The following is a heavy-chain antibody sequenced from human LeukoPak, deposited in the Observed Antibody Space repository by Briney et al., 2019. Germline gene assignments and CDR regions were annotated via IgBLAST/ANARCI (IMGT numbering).Heavy chain of an antibody. D-gene: IGHD3-10*01. V-gene: IGHV3-33*01. CDR1: GFTFSYYA. Sequence: PGGSLRLSCAASGFTFSYYAIHWVRQAPGKGLEWVALIWSDGSNKYYADSVKGRITISRDNSKNTVYLQTNSLRAEDTAVYYCARELFSSGSCPDGWGQGTLVTVSS. CDR2: IWSDGSNK. CDR3: ARELFSSGSCPDG. J-gene: IGHJ4*02.